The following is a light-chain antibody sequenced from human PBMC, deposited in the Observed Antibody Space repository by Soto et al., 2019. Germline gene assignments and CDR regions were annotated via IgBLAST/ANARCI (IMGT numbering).Light chain of an antibody. V-gene: IGKV1-5*03. CDR3: QQYNDNWT. J-gene: IGKJ1*01. Sequence: DIQMTQSPSTLSASVGDRVTITCRASQSISSWLAWYQLKPGTAPNLLNYKASTLQSGVPSRFSGSGSGTEFTLTISSLQPDDSATYYCQQYNDNWTFGQGTKVEIK. CDR2: KAS. CDR1: QSISSW.